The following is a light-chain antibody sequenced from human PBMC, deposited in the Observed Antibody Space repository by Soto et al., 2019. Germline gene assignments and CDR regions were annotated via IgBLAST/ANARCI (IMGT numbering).Light chain of an antibody. Sequence: QSALTQPASVSGSPGQSITISCTGTSSDVGGYRYVSWYQQHPGKAPKLMMYEVSNRPTGVSIRFSGSKSGNTASLTISGLQAEDEADYYCCSYTIASSHYVFGSGTKVTVL. CDR3: CSYTIASSHYV. CDR2: EVS. J-gene: IGLJ1*01. V-gene: IGLV2-14*01. CDR1: SSDVGGYRY.